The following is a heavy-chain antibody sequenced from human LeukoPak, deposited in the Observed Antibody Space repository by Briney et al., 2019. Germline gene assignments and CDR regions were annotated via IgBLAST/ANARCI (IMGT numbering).Heavy chain of an antibody. V-gene: IGHV3-30*14. J-gene: IGHJ3*02. CDR3: ARGFAHVGHAFDI. CDR2: ISYDGSNK. D-gene: IGHD1-26*01. CDR1: GFTFSSYA. Sequence: PGGSLRLSCAASGFTFSSYAMHWVRQAPGKGLEWVAVISYDGSNKYYADSVKGRFTISRDNSKNTVFLQMTTLRAEDTGVYYCARGFAHVGHAFDIWGQGTMVTVSS.